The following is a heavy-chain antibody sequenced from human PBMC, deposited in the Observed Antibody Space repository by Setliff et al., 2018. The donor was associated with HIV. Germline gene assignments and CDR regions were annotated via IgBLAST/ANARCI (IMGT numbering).Heavy chain of an antibody. D-gene: IGHD2-2*01. CDR2: IYYSGNP. CDR1: GGSISSGYYY. V-gene: IGHV4-31*03. Sequence: SEPLSLTCTVSGGSISSGYYYWSWIRQHPGKGPEWIGYIYYSGNPFYNPSLRSRVTISLDTSKNQFSLKLSPVTAADTAVYYCARGFDYAQRPPLYYFDYWGQGTLGTVSS. CDR3: ARGFDYAQRPPLYYFDY. J-gene: IGHJ4*02.